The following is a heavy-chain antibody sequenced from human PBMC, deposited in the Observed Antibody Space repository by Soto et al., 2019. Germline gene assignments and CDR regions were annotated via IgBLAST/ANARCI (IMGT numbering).Heavy chain of an antibody. CDR3: AKDPYYCGADCYPNYWYFDL. D-gene: IGHD2-21*01. CDR1: GFTFSSYA. V-gene: IGHV3-23*01. Sequence: EVQLLESGGGLVQPGGSLRLSCAASGFTFSSYAMSWVRQAPGKGLEWVSAISGSGGRRYYADSVKGRFTISRDNSKNTLYLQMTSLSAEDTAGYYCAKDPYYCGADCYPNYWYFDLWGRGTLVTVSS. CDR2: ISGSGGRR. J-gene: IGHJ2*01.